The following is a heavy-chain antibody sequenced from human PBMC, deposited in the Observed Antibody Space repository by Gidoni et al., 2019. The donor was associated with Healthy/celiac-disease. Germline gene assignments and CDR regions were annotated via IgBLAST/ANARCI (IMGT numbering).Heavy chain of an antibody. Sequence: VQLPESGPGLVKPSDTLSLPCPVSGSSISSYSWSWIRQPPGKGLEWIGYSYYSGSTNYNPSLKSRVTISVDTSKNQFSLKLSSVTAADTAVYYCARGEEVGATTRAKYYFDYWGQGTLVTVSS. CDR2: SYYSGST. J-gene: IGHJ4*02. CDR3: ARGEEVGATTRAKYYFDY. V-gene: IGHV4-59*01. CDR1: GSSISSYS. D-gene: IGHD1-26*01.